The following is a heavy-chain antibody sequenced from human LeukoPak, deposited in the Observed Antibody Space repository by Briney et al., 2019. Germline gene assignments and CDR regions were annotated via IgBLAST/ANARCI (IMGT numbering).Heavy chain of an antibody. Sequence: GGSLRLSCAASGFNFSSYWMHWVRQAPGKGLVWISRINYDGTTTSYADSVKGRFTISRDNAKNSLYLQMNSLRAEDTAVYYCARRDFSGNYYVDYWGQGTLVTVSS. CDR1: GFNFSSYW. J-gene: IGHJ4*02. V-gene: IGHV3-74*01. D-gene: IGHD1-26*01. CDR3: ARRDFSGNYYVDY. CDR2: INYDGTTT.